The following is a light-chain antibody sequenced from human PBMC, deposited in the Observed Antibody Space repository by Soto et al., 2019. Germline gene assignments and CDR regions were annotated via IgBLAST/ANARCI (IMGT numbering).Light chain of an antibody. CDR3: SSYTSMSTLEMV. V-gene: IGLV2-14*01. J-gene: IGLJ2*01. Sequence: QSALTQPASVSGSPGQSLTISCTGTSSDVGGYNYVSWYQQNPGKAPKLMIYEVSNRPSGVSNRFSGSKSGNTASLTISGLQAEDEADYYCSSYTSMSTLEMVFGGGTKLTVL. CDR2: EVS. CDR1: SSDVGGYNY.